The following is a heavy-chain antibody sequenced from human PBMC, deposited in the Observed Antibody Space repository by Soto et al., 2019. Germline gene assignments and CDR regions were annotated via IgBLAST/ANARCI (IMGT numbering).Heavy chain of an antibody. CDR3: ARGRTNYYGSGSYYKGYYYYGMDV. CDR1: GYTFTSYD. D-gene: IGHD3-10*01. J-gene: IGHJ6*02. Sequence: QVQLVQSGAEVKKPVASVKVSCKASGYTFTSYDINWVRQATGQGLEWMGWMNPNSGNTGYAQKFQGRVTMTRNTSISTAYMELSSLRSEDTAVYYCARGRTNYYGSGSYYKGYYYYGMDVWGQGTTVTVSS. CDR2: MNPNSGNT. V-gene: IGHV1-8*01.